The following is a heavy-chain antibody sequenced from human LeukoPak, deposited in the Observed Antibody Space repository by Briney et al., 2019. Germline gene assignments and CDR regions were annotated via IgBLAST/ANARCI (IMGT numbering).Heavy chain of an antibody. CDR2: ISSSSSTI. CDR1: GFTFSSYS. CDR3: ASISSGWYDVEY. V-gene: IGHV3-48*01. Sequence: PGGSLRLSCAASGFTFSSYSMNWVRQAPGKGLEWVSYISSSSSTIYYADSVKCLFTISRDNAKNSLYLQKNSLRAEDTAVYLCASISSGWYDVEYWGQGTLVTVSS. D-gene: IGHD6-19*01. J-gene: IGHJ4*02.